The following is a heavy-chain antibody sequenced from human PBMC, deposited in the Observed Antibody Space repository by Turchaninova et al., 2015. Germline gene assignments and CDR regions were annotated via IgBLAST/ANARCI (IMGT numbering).Heavy chain of an antibody. J-gene: IGHJ4*02. D-gene: IGHD5-18*01. CDR3: AREGKSDTAMVTPFDY. V-gene: IGHV1-69*06. CDR2: SNPIFGTA. CDR1: GGTFSTYT. Sequence: QVQLVQSGAEVKKPGSSVKVSCKASGGTFSTYTISWVRQAPGQGLEWMGGSNPIFGTAKYAQKFQRIVTITADKSTSTAYMELSSLRSEDSAMYYCAREGKSDTAMVTPFDYWGQGTLVTVSS.